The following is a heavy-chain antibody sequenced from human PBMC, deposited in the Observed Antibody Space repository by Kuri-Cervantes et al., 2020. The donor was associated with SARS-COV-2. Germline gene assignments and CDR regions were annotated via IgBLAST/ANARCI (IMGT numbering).Heavy chain of an antibody. CDR1: GYTFTSYY. CDR2: INPSGGST. CDR3: ARSISGTTGTTAAFDI. J-gene: IGHJ3*02. D-gene: IGHD1-1*01. V-gene: IGHV1-46*01. Sequence: ASVKVSCKASGYTFTSYYMHWVRQAPGQGLEWMGIINPSGGSTSYAQKFQGRVTMTRDTSTSTVYMELSSLRSEDTAVYYCARSISGTTGTTAAFDIRGQGTMVTVSS.